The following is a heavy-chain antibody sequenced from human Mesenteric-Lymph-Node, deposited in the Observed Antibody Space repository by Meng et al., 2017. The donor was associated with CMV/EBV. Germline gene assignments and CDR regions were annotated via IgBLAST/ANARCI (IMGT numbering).Heavy chain of an antibody. CDR2: ISYDGSNK. J-gene: IGHJ4*02. Sequence: GGSLRLSCAASGFTFSSYAMHWVRQAPGKGLEWVAVISYDGSNKYYADSVKGRFTISRDNSKNTLYLQMNSLRAEDTAVYYCAKPTYSSDWPPPIDYWGQGTLVTVSS. V-gene: IGHV3-30-3*02. D-gene: IGHD6-25*01. CDR3: AKPTYSSDWPPPIDY. CDR1: GFTFSSYA.